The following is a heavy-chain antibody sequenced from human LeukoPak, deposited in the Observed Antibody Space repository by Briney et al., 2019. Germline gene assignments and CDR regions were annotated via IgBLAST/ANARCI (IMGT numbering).Heavy chain of an antibody. Sequence: GGSLRLSCAASGFTFDDYAMHWVRQAPGKGLEWVSGISWNSGSIGYADSVKGRFTISRDNAKNSLYLQMNSLRAEDTALYYCAKDMSSSWYDSEVSWFDPWGQGTLVTVSS. V-gene: IGHV3-9*01. J-gene: IGHJ5*02. CDR3: AKDMSSSWYDSEVSWFDP. CDR2: ISWNSGSI. D-gene: IGHD6-13*01. CDR1: GFTFDDYA.